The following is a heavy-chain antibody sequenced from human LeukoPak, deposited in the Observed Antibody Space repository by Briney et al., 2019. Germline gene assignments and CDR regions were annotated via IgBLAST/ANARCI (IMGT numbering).Heavy chain of an antibody. CDR3: ARGPRITIFGVVMANDAFDI. CDR1: GYTLTGYY. J-gene: IGHJ3*02. Sequence: ASVKVSCTASGYTLTGYYMHWVRQAPGQGLEWMGWINPNSGGTNYAQKFQGRVTMTRDTSSSTAYMELSRLRFDDTVVYYCARGPRITIFGVVMANDAFDIWGQGTMVTVSS. D-gene: IGHD3-3*01. CDR2: INPNSGGT. V-gene: IGHV1-2*02.